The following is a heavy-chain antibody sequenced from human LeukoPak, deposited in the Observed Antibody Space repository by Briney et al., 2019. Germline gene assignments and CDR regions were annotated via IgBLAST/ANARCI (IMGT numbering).Heavy chain of an antibody. CDR1: GGSISSYY. J-gene: IGHJ4*02. Sequence: PSETLSLTCTVSGGSISSYYWSWIRQPPGKGLEWIGYIYYSGSTNYNPSLKSRVTISVDTSKNQFSLKLSSVTAADTAVYYCARSVWSPDQLWFGENPFDYWGQGTLVTVSS. D-gene: IGHD3-10*01. V-gene: IGHV4-59*01. CDR3: ARSVWSPDQLWFGENPFDY. CDR2: IYYSGST.